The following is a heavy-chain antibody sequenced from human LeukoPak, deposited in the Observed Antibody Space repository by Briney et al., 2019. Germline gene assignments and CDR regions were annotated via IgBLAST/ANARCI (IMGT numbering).Heavy chain of an antibody. CDR3: ARNVDSSGYYDY. CDR1: GFTFSSYA. Sequence: PGGSLRLSCAASGFTFSSYAMSWVRQAPGKGLEWVSAISGSGGSTYYADSVKGRFTISRDNSKNTLYLQMNSLRAEDTGVYYCARNVDSSGYYDYWGQGTLVTVSS. D-gene: IGHD3-22*01. V-gene: IGHV3-23*01. J-gene: IGHJ4*02. CDR2: ISGSGGST.